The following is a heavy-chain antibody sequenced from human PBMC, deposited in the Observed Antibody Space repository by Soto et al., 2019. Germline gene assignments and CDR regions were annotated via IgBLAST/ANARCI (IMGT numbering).Heavy chain of an antibody. V-gene: IGHV4-61*01. Sequence: QVQLQESGPGLVKPSETLSLTCTVSGGSVSSTSYYWSWIRQPPGKGLEWIGYIHYSGSTNYNPSLKSRVTISVDTSKNQFSLKLRSVTAADTAVFYCVRAWEHLYFDYWGQGTLVTVSS. D-gene: IGHD1-26*01. J-gene: IGHJ4*02. CDR2: IHYSGST. CDR1: GGSVSSTSYY. CDR3: VRAWEHLYFDY.